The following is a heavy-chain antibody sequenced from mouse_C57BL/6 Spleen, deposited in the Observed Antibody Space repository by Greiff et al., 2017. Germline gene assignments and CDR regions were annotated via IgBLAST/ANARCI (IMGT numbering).Heavy chain of an antibody. CDR3: ARNGLYAMDY. J-gene: IGHJ4*01. CDR1: GFTFSDYG. V-gene: IGHV5-17*01. CDR2: ISSGSSTI. Sequence: DVKLVESGGGLVKPGGSLKLSCAASGFTFSDYGMHWVRQAPEKGLEWVAYISSGSSTIYYADTVKGRFTTSRDNAKNTLFLQMTSLRSEDTAMYYCARNGLYAMDYWGQGTSVTVSS.